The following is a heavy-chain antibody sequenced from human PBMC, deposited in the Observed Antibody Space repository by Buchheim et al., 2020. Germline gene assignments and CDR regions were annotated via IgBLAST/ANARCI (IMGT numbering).Heavy chain of an antibody. CDR2: IVAVNGNT. D-gene: IGHD4-23*01. V-gene: IGHV1-3*01. CDR3: ARERSGNYDN. CDR1: GLTFTSYA. Sequence: QVQLVQSGAEVKKPGASLRISCETSGLTFTSYALHWVRQAPGQRLEWMGWIVAVNGNTKYSQKFQGRVTFPRDTSASTVYIDLSSLIPEDTAVYYCARERSGNYDNWGQGT. J-gene: IGHJ4*02.